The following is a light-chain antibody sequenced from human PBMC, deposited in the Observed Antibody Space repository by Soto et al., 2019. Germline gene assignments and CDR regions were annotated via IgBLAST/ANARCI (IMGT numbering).Light chain of an antibody. J-gene: IGKJ2*01. Sequence: DIQMTQSHSTLSASVGDRVTITCRARQSISSWLAWYQQKPGKSPKLQIYKASSLESGVPSRFTGSGSATEFTLTIIKLQPNDFATYSCQQYNSYSHMTIGQGTRLEIK. CDR3: QQYNSYSHMT. CDR1: QSISSW. V-gene: IGKV1-5*03. CDR2: KAS.